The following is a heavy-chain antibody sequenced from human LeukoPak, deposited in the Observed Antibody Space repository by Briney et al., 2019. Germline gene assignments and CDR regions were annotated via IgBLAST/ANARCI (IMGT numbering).Heavy chain of an antibody. J-gene: IGHJ4*02. D-gene: IGHD2-8*02. Sequence: SETLSLTCAVYGGSFSGYYWSWIRQPPGKGLEWIGEINHSGSTYYAPSLKSRVTISVDTSKNQFSLKLSSVTAADTAVYYCAGLPTDLLAFDYWGQGALVTVSS. V-gene: IGHV4-34*01. CDR3: AGLPTDLLAFDY. CDR1: GGSFSGYY. CDR2: INHSGST.